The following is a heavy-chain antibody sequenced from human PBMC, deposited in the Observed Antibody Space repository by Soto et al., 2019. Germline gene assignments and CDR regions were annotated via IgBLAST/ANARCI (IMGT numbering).Heavy chain of an antibody. CDR3: ARAGYDSHYYAVTPLSAGHF. D-gene: IGHD1-26*01. CDR1: GFTFSDYY. CDR2: ISSSGSII. V-gene: IGHV3-11*01. J-gene: IGHJ4*02. Sequence: QVQLVVSGGGLVKPGGSLIISCAASGFTFSDYYISWIRQAPGKGLEWVSYISSSGSIIYYADSVKGRFTISRDNAKNSLYLQMNSLIAEDTAVYYCARAGYDSHYYAVTPLSAGHFWGQGTLVTVSS.